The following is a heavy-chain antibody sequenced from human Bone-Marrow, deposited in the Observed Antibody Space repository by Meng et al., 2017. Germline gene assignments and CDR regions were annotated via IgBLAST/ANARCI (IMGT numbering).Heavy chain of an antibody. CDR2: IYQSGST. J-gene: IGHJ1*01. CDR3: ARGVVADPPGD. V-gene: IGHV4-61*01. Sequence: QVQLQESGPGLVGSSETLSLTCTVSGASVNTGSYYWSWIRQPPGRGLELIGFIYQSGSTNNNPSLKSRVTISLDMSSNQFSLTLNSVTAADTAIYYCARGVVADPPGDWGRGTLVTVSS. D-gene: IGHD2-15*01. CDR1: GASVNTGSYY.